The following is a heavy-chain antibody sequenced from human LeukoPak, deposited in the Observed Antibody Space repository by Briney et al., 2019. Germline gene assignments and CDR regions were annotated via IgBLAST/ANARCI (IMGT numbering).Heavy chain of an antibody. D-gene: IGHD3-10*01. CDR3: ARGGSGSYFSWLDP. Sequence: GTSVKVSCKASGYTFTGYYIDWVRQAPGQGLECIGWINPNSGGTNYAQKFQGRVTMTRDTSISTAYMELSRLRSHDTAVYYCARGGSGSYFSWLDPWGQGTLVTVSS. CDR2: INPNSGGT. V-gene: IGHV1-2*02. CDR1: GYTFTGYY. J-gene: IGHJ5*02.